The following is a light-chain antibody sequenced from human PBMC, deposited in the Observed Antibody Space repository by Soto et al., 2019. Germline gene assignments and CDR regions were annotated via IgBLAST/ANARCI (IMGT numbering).Light chain of an antibody. J-gene: IGKJ5*01. Sequence: EIVLTQSPATLSLSLGERATLSCRASQSVTVSLAWYQQKPGQAPRLLVYDASNRATGIPARFSGSGSGTDFTLTIGSLEPEDFVIYYCQQRYNSLAFSKGTRRAIK. CDR2: DAS. CDR3: QQRYNSLA. CDR1: QSVTVS. V-gene: IGKV3-11*01.